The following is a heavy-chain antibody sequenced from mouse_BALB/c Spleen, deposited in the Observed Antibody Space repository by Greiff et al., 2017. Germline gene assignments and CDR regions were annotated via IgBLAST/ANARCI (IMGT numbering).Heavy chain of an antibody. CDR1: GYTFSSYW. CDR3: TTGTYYFDY. CDR2: ILPGSGST. Sequence: QVQLQQSGAELMKPGASVKISCKATGYTFSSYWIEWVKQRPGHGLEWIGEILPGSGSTNYNQKFKDKATLTVDKSSSTAYMQLSSPTSEDSAVYYCTTGTYYFDYWGQGTTLTVSS. D-gene: IGHD4-1*01. V-gene: IGHV1-9*01. J-gene: IGHJ2*01.